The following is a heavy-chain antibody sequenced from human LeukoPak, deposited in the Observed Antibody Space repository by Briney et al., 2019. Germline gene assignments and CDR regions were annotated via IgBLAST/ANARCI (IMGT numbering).Heavy chain of an antibody. J-gene: IGHJ4*02. D-gene: IGHD1-1*01. Sequence: PSETLSLTCAVSGGSISSGNWWSWVRQPPGNGLEWIGEIYHSGSTNYNPSLKSRVTISVDKSKNQFSLKLTSVTAADTAVYYCARIGNYYFDYWGQGTLATVSS. V-gene: IGHV4-4*02. CDR1: GGSISSGNW. CDR2: IYHSGST. CDR3: ARIGNYYFDY.